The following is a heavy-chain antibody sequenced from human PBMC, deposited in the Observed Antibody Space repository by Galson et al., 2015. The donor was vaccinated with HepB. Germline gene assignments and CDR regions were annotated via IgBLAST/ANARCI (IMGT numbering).Heavy chain of an antibody. CDR1: GDSVSSNSAA. CDR3: ARDIGFGWLRSYRGYFDY. CDR2: TYYRSKWYN. J-gene: IGHJ4*02. Sequence: CAISGDSVSSNSAAWNWIRQSPSRGLEWLGRTYYRSKWYNDYAVSVKSRITINPDTSKNQFSLQLNSVTPEDTAVYYCARDIGFGWLRSYRGYFDYWGQGTLVTVSS. D-gene: IGHD5-12*01. V-gene: IGHV6-1*01.